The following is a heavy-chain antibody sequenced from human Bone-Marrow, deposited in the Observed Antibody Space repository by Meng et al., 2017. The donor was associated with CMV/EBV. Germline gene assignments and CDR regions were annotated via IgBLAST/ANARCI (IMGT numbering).Heavy chain of an antibody. V-gene: IGHV1-46*01. D-gene: IGHD1-20*01. CDR2: INPSGGST. J-gene: IGHJ5*02. CDR1: GYTFTSYY. CDR3: ARGGITHNWFDP. Sequence: GESLKISCAASGYTFTSYYMHWVRQAPGQGLEWMGIINPSGGSTSYAQKFQGRVTMTRDTSTSTVYMELSSLRSEDTAVYYCARGGITHNWFDPWGQGTLVTVSS.